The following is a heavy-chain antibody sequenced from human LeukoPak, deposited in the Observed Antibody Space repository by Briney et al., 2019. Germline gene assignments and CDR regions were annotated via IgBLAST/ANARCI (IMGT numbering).Heavy chain of an antibody. D-gene: IGHD1-26*01. CDR1: GYTFTSYA. J-gene: IGHJ3*02. V-gene: IGHV7-4-1*02. CDR3: ARLRRSGSYPHPDAFDI. CDR2: INTNTGNP. Sequence: ASVKVSCKASGYTFTSYAMNWVRQAPGQGLEWMGWINTNTGNPTYAQGFTGRFVFSLDTSVSTAYLQISSLKAEDTAAYYCARLRRSGSYPHPDAFDIWGQGTMVTVSS.